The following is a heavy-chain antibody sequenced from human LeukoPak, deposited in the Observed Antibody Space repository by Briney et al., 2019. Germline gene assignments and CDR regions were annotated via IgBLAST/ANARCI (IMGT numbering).Heavy chain of an antibody. D-gene: IGHD3-16*02. CDR1: GGSISSGDYY. J-gene: IGHJ1*01. CDR2: IYYSGST. V-gene: IGHV4-30-4*08. CDR3: ARNVITFGGVIANAEYFQH. Sequence: KPSETLSLTCTVSGGSISSGDYYWRWIRQPPGKGLEWIVYIYYSGSTYYNPSLKSRVTISVDTSKNQFSLKLSSVTAADTAVYYCARNVITFGGVIANAEYFQHWGQGTLVTVSS.